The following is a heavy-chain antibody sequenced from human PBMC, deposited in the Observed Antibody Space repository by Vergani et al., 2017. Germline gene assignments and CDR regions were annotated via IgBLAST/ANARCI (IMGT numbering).Heavy chain of an antibody. CDR1: GGTFSSYA. V-gene: IGHV1-69*04. J-gene: IGHJ5*02. CDR2: IIPILGIA. D-gene: IGHD3-22*01. Sequence: QVQLVQSGAEVKKPGSSVKVSCKASGGTFSSYAISWVRQAPGQGLEWMGRIIPILGIANYAQKFQGRVTITADQSTSTAYMELSSLRSEDTAVYYCASDLPGPYYYDSSGYSNWFDPWGQGTLVTVSS. CDR3: ASDLPGPYYYDSSGYSNWFDP.